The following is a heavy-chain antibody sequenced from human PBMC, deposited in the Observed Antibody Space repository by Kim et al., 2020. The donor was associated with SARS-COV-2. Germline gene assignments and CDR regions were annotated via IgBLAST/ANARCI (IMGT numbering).Heavy chain of an antibody. V-gene: IGHV4-59*01. J-gene: IGHJ4*02. Sequence: NPSLKSRVTISVDTSNNQFSLKLSSVTAADTAVYYCASAIGVGDSLLLDYWGQGTLVTVSS. D-gene: IGHD2-21*02. CDR3: ASAIGVGDSLLLDY.